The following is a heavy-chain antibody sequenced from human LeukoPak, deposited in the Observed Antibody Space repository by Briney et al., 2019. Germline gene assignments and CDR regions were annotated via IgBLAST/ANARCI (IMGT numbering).Heavy chain of an antibody. CDR1: GFTFSSYA. Sequence: GGSLRLSCAASGFTFSSYAMSWVRQAPGKGLEWVSAISGSGGSTYYADSVKGRFTISRDNSKNTLYLQMNSLRAEDTAVYYCAKDRNTYYYDSSGYEGDYWGQGTLVTVSS. CDR2: ISGSGGST. D-gene: IGHD3-22*01. V-gene: IGHV3-23*01. CDR3: AKDRNTYYYDSSGYEGDY. J-gene: IGHJ4*02.